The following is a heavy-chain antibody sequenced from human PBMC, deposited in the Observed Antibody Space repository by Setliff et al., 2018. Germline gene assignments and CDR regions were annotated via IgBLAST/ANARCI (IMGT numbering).Heavy chain of an antibody. V-gene: IGHV4-39*01. J-gene: IGHJ4*01. D-gene: IGHD2-15*01. CDR3: VRPGGTTVVARHFDY. Sequence: PSETLSLTCTVSDDSFTSSRYYWGWIRQAPGSGLEWIGSISYSGTPYYNASVESRVTISIDTSRNQFPLELRSVTVADTATYYCVRPGGTTVVARHFDYWGSGILVTVSS. CDR1: DDSFTSSRYY. CDR2: ISYSGTP.